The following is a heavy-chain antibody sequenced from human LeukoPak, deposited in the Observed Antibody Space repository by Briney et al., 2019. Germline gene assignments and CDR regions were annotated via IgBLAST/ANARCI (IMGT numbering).Heavy chain of an antibody. CDR2: ISAYNGNT. Sequence: ASVKVSCKASGYTFTSYGISWVRQAPGQGPEWMGWISAYNGNTNYAQKLQGRVTMTTDTSTSTAYMELRSLRSDDTAVYYCARDRNRVLFTMIAELAFDIWGQGTMVTVSS. V-gene: IGHV1-18*01. D-gene: IGHD3-22*01. CDR3: ARDRNRVLFTMIAELAFDI. J-gene: IGHJ3*02. CDR1: GYTFTSYG.